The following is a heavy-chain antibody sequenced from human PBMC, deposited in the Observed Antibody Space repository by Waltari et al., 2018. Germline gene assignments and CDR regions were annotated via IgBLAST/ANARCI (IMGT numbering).Heavy chain of an antibody. CDR3: AAAYYDILTGYYPFDY. J-gene: IGHJ4*02. D-gene: IGHD3-9*01. Sequence: QMQLVQSGPEVKKPGTSVKVSCKASGFTFTSSAMQWVRPARGQRLEWIGWIVVGSGNTNYAQKFQERVTITRDMSTSTAYMELSSLRSEDTAVYYCAAAYYDILTGYYPFDYWGQGTLVTVSS. CDR2: IVVGSGNT. CDR1: GFTFTSSA. V-gene: IGHV1-58*02.